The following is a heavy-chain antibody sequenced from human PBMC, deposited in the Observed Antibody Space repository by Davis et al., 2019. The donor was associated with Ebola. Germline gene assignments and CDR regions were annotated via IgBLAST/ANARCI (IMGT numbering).Heavy chain of an antibody. CDR3: ASHEGYYYGMDV. Sequence: PGGSLRLSCAASGFTFSGYWMSWVRQAPGKGLEWVATIKQDGSEKYYVDSVKGRFTISRDNAKNSLYLQMNSLRAEDTAVYYCASHEGYYYGMDVWGQGTAVTVSS. CDR1: GFTFSGYW. J-gene: IGHJ6*02. CDR2: IKQDGSEK. V-gene: IGHV3-7*01.